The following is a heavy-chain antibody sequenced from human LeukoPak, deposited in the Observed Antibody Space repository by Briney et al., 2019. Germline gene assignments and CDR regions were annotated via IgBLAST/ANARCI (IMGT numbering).Heavy chain of an antibody. CDR1: GGSISSYY. CDR3: ARVPGDAFDI. Sequence: KPSETLSLTCTVSGGSISSYYWSWIRQPPGKGLEWIGYIYYSGSTNYNPSLKSRVTISVDTSKNQFSLKLSSVTAADTAVYYCARVPGDAFDIWGQGTMVTVSS. J-gene: IGHJ3*02. V-gene: IGHV4-59*12. CDR2: IYYSGST.